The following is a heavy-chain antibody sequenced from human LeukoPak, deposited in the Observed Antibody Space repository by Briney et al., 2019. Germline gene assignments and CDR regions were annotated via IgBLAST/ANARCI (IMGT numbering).Heavy chain of an antibody. Sequence: GGSLRLSCAASGFTFSSYAMSWVRQAPGKGLEWVSAISGSGGSTYYADSVKGRFTISRDNSKNTLYLQMDSLRAEDTAVYYCAKDLRRNPGYFDYWGQGTLVTVSS. V-gene: IGHV3-23*01. D-gene: IGHD1-14*01. J-gene: IGHJ4*02. CDR2: ISGSGGST. CDR1: GFTFSSYA. CDR3: AKDLRRNPGYFDY.